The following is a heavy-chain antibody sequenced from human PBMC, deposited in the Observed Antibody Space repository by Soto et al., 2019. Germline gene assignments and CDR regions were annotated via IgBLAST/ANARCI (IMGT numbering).Heavy chain of an antibody. J-gene: IGHJ5*01. CDR3: ATEFNP. Sequence: GGSLRLSCAASGFTFSSYSMNWVRQAPGKGLEWISYISTSSSTIYYADSVKGRFTISRDNAQNSLYLQMNSLTAEDTSVSYLATEFNPWAQGTLVTVSS. V-gene: IGHV3-48*01. CDR2: ISTSSSTI. CDR1: GFTFSSYS.